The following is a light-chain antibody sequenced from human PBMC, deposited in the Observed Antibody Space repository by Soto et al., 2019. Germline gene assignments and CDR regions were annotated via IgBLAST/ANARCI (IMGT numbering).Light chain of an antibody. CDR2: EVT. V-gene: IGLV2-14*01. Sequence: QSVLTQPASVSGSPGQSIAFSCTGSSGDVGIYNYVSWYQQHPGKVPKLIIYEVTNRPSGVSNRFSGSKSGNTASLTISGLQAEDEADYYCSSYTTSSTRVFXTGTKLTVL. CDR1: SGDVGIYNY. CDR3: SSYTTSSTRV. J-gene: IGLJ1*01.